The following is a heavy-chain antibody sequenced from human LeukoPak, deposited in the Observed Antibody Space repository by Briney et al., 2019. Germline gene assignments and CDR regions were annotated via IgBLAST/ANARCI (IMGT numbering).Heavy chain of an antibody. J-gene: IGHJ1*01. Sequence: SETLSLTCAVYGGSFSGYYWSWIRQPPGKGLEWIGEINHSGSTNYNPSLKSRVTISVDTSKNQFSLKLSSVTAADTAVYYCARGPRYSAGGRYFQHWGQGTLVTVSS. CDR2: INHSGST. D-gene: IGHD6-13*01. CDR3: ARGPRYSAGGRYFQH. V-gene: IGHV4-34*01. CDR1: GGSFSGYY.